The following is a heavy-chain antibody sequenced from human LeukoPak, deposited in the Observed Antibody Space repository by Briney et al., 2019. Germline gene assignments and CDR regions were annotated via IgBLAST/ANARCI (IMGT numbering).Heavy chain of an antibody. J-gene: IGHJ6*02. Sequence: SETLSLTCTVSGGSVSSGSYYWSWIRQPPGKGLEWIGYIYYSGSTNYNPSLKSRVTTSVDTSKNLFSLKVSSVTAADTAVYYCARGRSNYYGMDVWGQGTTVTVSS. CDR2: IYYSGST. CDR3: ARGRSNYYGMDV. D-gene: IGHD1-26*01. V-gene: IGHV4-61*01. CDR1: GGSVSSGSYY.